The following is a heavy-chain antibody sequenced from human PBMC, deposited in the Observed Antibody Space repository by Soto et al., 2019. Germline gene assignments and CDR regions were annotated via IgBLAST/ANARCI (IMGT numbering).Heavy chain of an antibody. CDR3: ARGVGGSGLNWFDP. J-gene: IGHJ5*02. Sequence: GASVKVSCKASGYTFTSYYMHWVRQAPGQGLEWMGIINPSGGSTSYAQKFQGRVTMTRDTSTSTVYMKLASVTAADTAVYYCARGVGGSGLNWFDPWGQGTLVTVSS. CDR2: INPSGGST. V-gene: IGHV1-46*01. D-gene: IGHD6-19*01. CDR1: GYTFTSYY.